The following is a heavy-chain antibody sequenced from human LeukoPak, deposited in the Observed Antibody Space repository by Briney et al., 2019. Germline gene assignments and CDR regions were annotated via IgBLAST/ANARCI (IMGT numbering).Heavy chain of an antibody. V-gene: IGHV4-39*01. CDR1: GGSISSSSYY. Sequence: PSETLSLTCTVSGGSISSSSYYWGWIRQPPGKGLEWIGSIYYSGSTYYNPSLKSRVTISVDTSKNQFSLKLSSVTAADTAVYYCARLAVAGTEAGYWGQGTLVTVSS. CDR2: IYYSGST. CDR3: ARLAVAGTEAGY. J-gene: IGHJ4*02. D-gene: IGHD6-19*01.